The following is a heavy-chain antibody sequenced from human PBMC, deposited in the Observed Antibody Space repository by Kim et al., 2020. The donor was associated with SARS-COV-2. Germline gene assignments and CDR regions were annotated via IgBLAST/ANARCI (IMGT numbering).Heavy chain of an antibody. CDR1: GFTFSSFA. CDR3: AKDGPRITFLPGGDFDY. D-gene: IGHD3-16*01. CDR2: MSGSGDRT. V-gene: IGHV3-23*01. J-gene: IGHJ4*02. Sequence: GGSLRLSCTASGFTFSSFAMSWVRQAPGKGLEWVSAMSGSGDRTYYADSVKGRFTISRDNSKNTLYLQMNSLRDEDTAVYYCAKDGPRITFLPGGDFDYWGQGTLVTVSS.